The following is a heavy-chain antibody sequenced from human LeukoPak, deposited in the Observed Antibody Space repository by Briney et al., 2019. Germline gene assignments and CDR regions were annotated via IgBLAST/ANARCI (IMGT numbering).Heavy chain of an antibody. CDR3: TTVGDIVGPTGGYYYGMDV. CDR2: IKSKTDGGTT. CDR1: GFTFSNAW. J-gene: IGHJ6*02. Sequence: PGGSLRLSCAASGFTFSNAWMSWVRQAPGKGLEWVGRIKSKTDGGTTDYAAPVKGRFTILRDDSKNTLYLEMDSLETEDTAVYYCTTVGDIVGPTGGYYYGMDVWGLGTTVTVFS. D-gene: IGHD5-12*01. V-gene: IGHV3-15*01.